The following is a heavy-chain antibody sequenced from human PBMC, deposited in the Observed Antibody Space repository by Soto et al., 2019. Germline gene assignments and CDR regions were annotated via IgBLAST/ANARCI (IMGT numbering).Heavy chain of an antibody. CDR3: ARGGDTAMVTIDY. CDR2: INAGHGNT. CDR1: GYTFTSYA. Sequence: QVQLVQSGAEVKKPGASVKVSCKASGYTFTSYAMHWVRQAPGQRLEWMGWINAGHGNTKYSQKFQGRVTITRDTSASTAYMELSSLRSEDTAVYYCARGGDTAMVTIDYWGQGTLVTVSS. J-gene: IGHJ4*02. V-gene: IGHV1-3*01. D-gene: IGHD5-18*01.